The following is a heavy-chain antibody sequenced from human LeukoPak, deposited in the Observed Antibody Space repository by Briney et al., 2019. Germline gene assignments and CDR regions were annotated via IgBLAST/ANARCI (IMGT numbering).Heavy chain of an antibody. Sequence: VGSLRLSCAASGFTFSSYAMSWVRQAPGKGLEWVSAISGSGGSTYYADSVKGGFTISRDNSKNTLYLQMNSLRAEDTAVYYCATFPTTVVTPDYFDYWGQGTLVTVSS. CDR2: ISGSGGST. V-gene: IGHV3-23*01. J-gene: IGHJ4*02. D-gene: IGHD4-23*01. CDR3: ATFPTTVVTPDYFDY. CDR1: GFTFSSYA.